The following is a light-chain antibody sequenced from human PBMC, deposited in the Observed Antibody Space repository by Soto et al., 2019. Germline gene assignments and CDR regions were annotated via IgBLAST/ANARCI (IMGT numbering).Light chain of an antibody. Sequence: DIQMTQSPSTLFASVGDTLSITCRASQRISTCLAWYQQKPGKAPTLLIYDASSLQSGVPSRFSGSGSGTEFTLTISSLQPDDFATYYCQQYQIDWTFGQGTRLEI. J-gene: IGKJ5*01. V-gene: IGKV1-5*01. CDR1: QRISTC. CDR2: DAS. CDR3: QQYQIDWT.